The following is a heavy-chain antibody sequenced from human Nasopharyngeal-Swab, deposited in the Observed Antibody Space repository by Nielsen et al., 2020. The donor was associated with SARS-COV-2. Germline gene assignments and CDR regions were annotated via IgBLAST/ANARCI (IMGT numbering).Heavy chain of an antibody. D-gene: IGHD4-17*01. CDR2: ISWNSGSI. CDR3: AKDRREVTTAIDY. J-gene: IGHJ4*02. Sequence: WIRQPPGKGLEWVSGISWNSGSITYADSVKGRFTISRDNAENSLYLQMNSLRAEDTALYFCAKDRREVTTAIDYWGQGTLVTVSS. V-gene: IGHV3-9*01.